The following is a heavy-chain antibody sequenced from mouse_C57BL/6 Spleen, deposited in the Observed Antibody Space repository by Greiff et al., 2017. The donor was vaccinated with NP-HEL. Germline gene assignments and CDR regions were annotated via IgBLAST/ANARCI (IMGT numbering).Heavy chain of an antibody. D-gene: IGHD2-5*01. CDR3: ARDSGPYSNYFDY. J-gene: IGHJ2*01. CDR2: ISYDGSN. V-gene: IGHV3-6*01. Sequence: DVQLQESGPGLVKPSQSLSLTCSVTGYSITSGYYWNWIRQFPGNKLEWMGYISYDGSNNYNPSLKNRISITRDTSKNQFFLKLNSVTTEDTATYYCARDSGPYSNYFDYWGQGTTLTVSS. CDR1: GYSITSGYY.